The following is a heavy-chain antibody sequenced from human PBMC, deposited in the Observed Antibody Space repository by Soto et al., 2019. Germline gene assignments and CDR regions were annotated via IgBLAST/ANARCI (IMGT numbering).Heavy chain of an antibody. D-gene: IGHD6-19*01. V-gene: IGHV4-59*01. J-gene: IGHJ5*02. CDR1: GGSISSYY. Sequence: SETLSLTCTVSGGSISSYYWSWIRQPPGKGLEWIGYIYYSGSTNYNPSLKSRVTISVDTSKNQFSLKLSSVTAADTAVYYCARDSGSGWYGVGNWFDPWGQGTRVTVAS. CDR3: ARDSGSGWYGVGNWFDP. CDR2: IYYSGST.